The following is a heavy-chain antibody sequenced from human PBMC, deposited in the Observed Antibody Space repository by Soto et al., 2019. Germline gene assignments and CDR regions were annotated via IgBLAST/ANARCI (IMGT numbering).Heavy chain of an antibody. Sequence: SETLSLTCTVSGGSISSSSYYWGWIRQPPGKGLEWIGSIYYSGSTYYNPSLKSRVTISVDTSKNQFSLKLSSVTAADTAVYYWARRRGVYSGYADDWGQGTLVTVSS. V-gene: IGHV4-39*01. D-gene: IGHD5-12*01. CDR3: ARRRGVYSGYADD. CDR2: IYYSGST. J-gene: IGHJ4*02. CDR1: GGSISSSSYY.